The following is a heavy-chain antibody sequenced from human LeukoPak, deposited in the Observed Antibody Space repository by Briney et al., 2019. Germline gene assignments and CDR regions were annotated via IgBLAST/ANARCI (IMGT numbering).Heavy chain of an antibody. CDR3: AREGSWDYDTSELDY. V-gene: IGHV1-2*06. J-gene: IGHJ4*02. CDR1: GYTSTGYY. D-gene: IGHD3-22*01. Sequence: ASVKVSCKASGYTSTGYYIHWVRQAPGQGLEWMGRINPNRGGTNFAQKFQGRVSMTRDTSFSTAYMELSRLRSDDTAVYYCAREGSWDYDTSELDYWGQGTLVTVSS. CDR2: INPNRGGT.